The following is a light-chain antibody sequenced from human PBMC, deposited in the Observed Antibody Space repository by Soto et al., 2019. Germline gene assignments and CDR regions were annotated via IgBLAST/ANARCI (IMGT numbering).Light chain of an antibody. CDR3: SSYAGSNGV. CDR1: SSDVGGYNY. V-gene: IGLV2-8*01. CDR2: EVT. J-gene: IGLJ2*01. Sequence: QSALTQPPSASGSPGQSVTISCTGTSSDVGGYNYVSWYQQHPGKAPNLMIYEVTKPPSGVPVRFSGYKSGNTASLTVSGLQADDEADYSGSSYAGSNGVFGGGTKLTV.